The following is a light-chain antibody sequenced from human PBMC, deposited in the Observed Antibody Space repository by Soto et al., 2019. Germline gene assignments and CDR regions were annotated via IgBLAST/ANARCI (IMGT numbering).Light chain of an antibody. CDR2: DAS. CDR3: QQLRMYPST. J-gene: IGKJ4*02. V-gene: IGKV1-5*01. Sequence: DIQMTQSPSTLSASVGDRVTITCRASQSITNRLAWYQQKPGKAPKVLIYDASNLEYGVPSRFSGSGFGTDFALTIPSLQAEDFATYYCQQLRMYPSTFGGGTKV. CDR1: QSITNR.